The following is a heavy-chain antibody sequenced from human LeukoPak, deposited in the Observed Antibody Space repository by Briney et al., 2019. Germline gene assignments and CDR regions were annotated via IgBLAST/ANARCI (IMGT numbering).Heavy chain of an antibody. CDR2: IYSSGST. CDR3: TREAAYEILTGRGAFDI. Sequence: PSETLSLICTVSGGSISSYYWSWIRKPAGQGLEWIGRIYSSGSTDYNPSLKSRVTMSVHTSKSQFSLKLSSVTAADTVFFFFTREAAYEILTGRGAFDIWGQGTMVTVSS. V-gene: IGHV4-4*07. D-gene: IGHD3-9*01. J-gene: IGHJ3*02. CDR1: GGSISSYY.